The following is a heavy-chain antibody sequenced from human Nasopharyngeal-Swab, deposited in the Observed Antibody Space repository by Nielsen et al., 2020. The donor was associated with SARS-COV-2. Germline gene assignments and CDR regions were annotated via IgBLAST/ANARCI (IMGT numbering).Heavy chain of an antibody. V-gene: IGHV4-34*01. CDR1: GGSFSGYY. D-gene: IGHD5-18*01. J-gene: IGHJ4*02. Sequence: SETLSLTCAVYGGSFSGYYWNWIRQPPGKGLEWIGSIYYSGSTYYNPSLKSRVTISVDTSKNQFSLKLSSVTAADTAVYYCARGGYSYGFDYWGQGTLVTVSS. CDR2: IYYSGST. CDR3: ARGGYSYGFDY.